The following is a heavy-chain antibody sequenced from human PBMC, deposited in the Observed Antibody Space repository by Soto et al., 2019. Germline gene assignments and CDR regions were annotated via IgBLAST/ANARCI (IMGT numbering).Heavy chain of an antibody. J-gene: IGHJ5*02. V-gene: IGHV4-61*01. CDR3: ARVSAWEGSRAALGWFDP. CDR2: IYYSGST. CDR1: GGSVSSGTYY. Sequence: SETLSLTCTVSGGSVSSGTYYWSWIRQPPGKGLEWIGYIYYSGSTNYNPSLKSRVTISVDTSKNQFSLKLSSVTAADTAVYYFARVSAWEGSRAALGWFDPSGQGTLVTVSS. D-gene: IGHD1-26*01.